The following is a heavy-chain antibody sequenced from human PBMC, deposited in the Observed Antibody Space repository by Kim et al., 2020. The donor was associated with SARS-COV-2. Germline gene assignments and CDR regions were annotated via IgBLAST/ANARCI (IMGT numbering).Heavy chain of an antibody. Sequence: ASVKVSCKASGYTFTSYAMNWVRQAPGQGLEWMGWINTNTGNPTYAQGFTGRFVFSLDTSVSTAYLQISSLKAEDTAVYYCARDVVRGVIRYYYYGMDVWGQGTTVTVSS. J-gene: IGHJ6*02. V-gene: IGHV7-4-1*02. CDR3: ARDVVRGVIRYYYYGMDV. CDR1: GYTFTSYA. CDR2: INTNTGNP. D-gene: IGHD3-10*01.